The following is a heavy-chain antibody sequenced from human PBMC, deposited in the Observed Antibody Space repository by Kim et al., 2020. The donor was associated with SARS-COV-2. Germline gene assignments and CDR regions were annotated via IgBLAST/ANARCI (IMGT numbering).Heavy chain of an antibody. V-gene: IGHV3-30*04. Sequence: GGSLRLSCAASGFTFSSYAMHWVRQAPGKGLEWVAVISYDGSNKYYADSVKGRFTISRDNSKNTLYLQMNSLRAEDTAVYYCARDHGGNSYFDYWGQGTL. D-gene: IGHD2-15*01. CDR1: GFTFSSYA. CDR3: ARDHGGNSYFDY. CDR2: ISYDGSNK. J-gene: IGHJ4*02.